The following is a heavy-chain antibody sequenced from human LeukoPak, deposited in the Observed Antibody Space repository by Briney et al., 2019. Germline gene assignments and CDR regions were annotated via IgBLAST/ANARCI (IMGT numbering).Heavy chain of an antibody. D-gene: IGHD1-7*01. V-gene: IGHV4-4*07. CDR3: ARLTTGTTTACDI. CDR2: VYTSGST. Sequence: SEALSLTCSVSGGSISGYYWTWIRQPAGKGLEWIGRVYTSGSTHYNPSLKTRLTMSVDTSKNQFSLKLTSVTAADTAVYYCARLTTGTTTACDICGQGTMVTVSS. CDR1: GGSISGYY. J-gene: IGHJ3*02.